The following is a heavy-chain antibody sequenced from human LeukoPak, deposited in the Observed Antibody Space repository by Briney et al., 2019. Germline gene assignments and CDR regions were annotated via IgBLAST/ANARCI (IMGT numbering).Heavy chain of an antibody. V-gene: IGHV3-30*02. J-gene: IGHJ4*02. CDR1: GFTFSSSA. CDR2: IRFDGSIK. Sequence: PGGSLRLSCAASGFTFSSSAMQRVRQAPGKGLEWVAFIRFDGSIKDYGDSVKGRFTISRDNSRNTVYLQMNSPRVEDTAVYYCARDSGFFEWLLPFDYWGQGTLVTVSS. D-gene: IGHD3-3*01. CDR3: ARDSGFFEWLLPFDY.